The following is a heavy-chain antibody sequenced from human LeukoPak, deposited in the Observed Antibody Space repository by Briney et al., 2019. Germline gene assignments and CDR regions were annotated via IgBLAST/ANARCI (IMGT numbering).Heavy chain of an antibody. CDR3: ARDGDDYGPSGVGYFDY. V-gene: IGHV3-30*03. D-gene: IGHD4-17*01. Sequence: GGSLRLSCAASGFTFSSYGMHWVRQAPGKGLEWVAVISYDGSNKYYADSVKGRFTISRDNSKNTLYLQMNSLRAEDTAVYYCARDGDDYGPSGVGYFDYWGQGTLVTVSS. J-gene: IGHJ4*02. CDR1: GFTFSSYG. CDR2: ISYDGSNK.